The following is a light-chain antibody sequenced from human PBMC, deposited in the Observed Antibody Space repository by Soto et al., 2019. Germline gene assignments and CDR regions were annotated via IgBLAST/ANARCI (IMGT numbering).Light chain of an antibody. Sequence: DIQMTQSPSTLSASVGDRVTITCRASQSVSTWLAWYQQKPGKAPKFLIYDASSLESGVPSRFSDSGSGTEFTLTISSLQPDDFASYYCQQYNSYPLTFGGGTKVEVK. CDR2: DAS. J-gene: IGKJ4*01. V-gene: IGKV1-5*01. CDR1: QSVSTW. CDR3: QQYNSYPLT.